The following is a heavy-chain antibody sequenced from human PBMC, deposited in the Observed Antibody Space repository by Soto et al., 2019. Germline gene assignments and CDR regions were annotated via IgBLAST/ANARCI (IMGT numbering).Heavy chain of an antibody. Sequence: PGGSLRLSCAASGFTFSNFAMHWVRQAPGKGLEWVAVISYDGSNKYYADSVKGRFTISRDNSKNTLYLQMNSLRAEDTAVYYCAKDLTYRYCSGGSCYSHYGMDVWGQGTTVTVSS. V-gene: IGHV3-30*18. CDR1: GFTFSNFA. D-gene: IGHD2-15*01. CDR3: AKDLTYRYCSGGSCYSHYGMDV. J-gene: IGHJ6*02. CDR2: ISYDGSNK.